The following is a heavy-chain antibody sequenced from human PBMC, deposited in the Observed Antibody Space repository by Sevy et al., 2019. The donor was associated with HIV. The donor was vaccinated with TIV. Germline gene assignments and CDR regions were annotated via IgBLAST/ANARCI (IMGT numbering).Heavy chain of an antibody. D-gene: IGHD3-10*01. V-gene: IGHV3-21*01. CDR2: RSSSSSYI. CDR3: ARVTMEGFGGYYYYYYMDV. CDR1: GFTFSSYS. Sequence: GGSLRLSCAASGFTFSSYSMNWVRRAPVKGLEWVSCRSSSSSYIDYADSVKGRFTISRDNAKNSLYLQMNSLRAEDTAVYYCARVTMEGFGGYYYYYYMDVWGKGTTVTVSS. J-gene: IGHJ6*03.